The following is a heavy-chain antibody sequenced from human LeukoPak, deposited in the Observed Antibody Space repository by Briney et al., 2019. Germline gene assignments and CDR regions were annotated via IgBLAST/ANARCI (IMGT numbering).Heavy chain of an antibody. CDR2: ISGLSGST. CDR1: GFTFSTYA. J-gene: IGHJ4*02. V-gene: IGHV3-23*01. D-gene: IGHD3-10*01. CDR3: AKDRLKWEFGELLY. Sequence: GGSLRLSCAASGFTFSTYAMSWVRQAPGKGLEWVSGISGLSGSTYYADSVKGRFTVSRDNSKSTLYLQMNSLRAEDTAVYYCAKDRLKWEFGELLYWGQGTLVTVSS.